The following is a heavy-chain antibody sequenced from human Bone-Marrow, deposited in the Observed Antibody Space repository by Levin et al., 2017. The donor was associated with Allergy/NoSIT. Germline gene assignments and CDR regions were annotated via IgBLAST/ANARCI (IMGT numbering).Heavy chain of an antibody. CDR3: AKDRFGYCSGGSCYQGAH. V-gene: IGHV3-9*01. D-gene: IGHD2-15*01. CDR2: INSNRDIV. Sequence: LAGGSLRLSCVVSGFKFDAYAMHWVRQTPGKGLEWVSGINSNRDIVGYADSVKGRFTISRDNAKDSLYLQMNSLRAEDTAMYYCAKDRFGYCSGGSCYQGAHWGQGTLVTVSS. J-gene: IGHJ4*02. CDR1: GFKFDAYA.